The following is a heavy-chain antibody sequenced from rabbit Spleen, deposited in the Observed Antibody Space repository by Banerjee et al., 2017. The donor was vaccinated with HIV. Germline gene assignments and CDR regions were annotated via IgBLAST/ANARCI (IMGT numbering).Heavy chain of an antibody. Sequence: QEQLEESGGGLVKPEGSLKLSCTASGFSFSFKAVMCWVRQAPGKGLEWIGCIYIGNGFTYYASWAKCRFTISMTSSTTVDLKMTRLTAADTATYFCARDEVYAGYAGFGYATLHYFNLWGQGTLVTVS. CDR2: IYIGNGFT. D-gene: IGHD6-1*01. CDR3: ARDEVYAGYAGFGYATLHYFNL. V-gene: IGHV1S45*01. CDR1: GFSFSFKAV. J-gene: IGHJ4*01.